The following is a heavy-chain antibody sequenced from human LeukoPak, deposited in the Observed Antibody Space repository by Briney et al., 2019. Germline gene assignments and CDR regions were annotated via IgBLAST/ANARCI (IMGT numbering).Heavy chain of an antibody. Sequence: ASVKVSCKASGSTFTDYYMHWVRQAPGQGLEWMGIINPSGGSTSHAQKFQGRVTMTRDMSTSTVYMELSSLRSEDTAVYYCARRVDTAMVSPLGYWGQGTLVTVSS. J-gene: IGHJ4*02. CDR1: GSTFTDYY. V-gene: IGHV1-46*01. CDR2: INPSGGST. D-gene: IGHD5-18*01. CDR3: ARRVDTAMVSPLGY.